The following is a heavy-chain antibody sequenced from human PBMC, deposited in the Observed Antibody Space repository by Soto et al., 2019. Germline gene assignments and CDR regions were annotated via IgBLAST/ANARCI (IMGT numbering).Heavy chain of an antibody. CDR1: GFTFSSYS. J-gene: IGHJ6*02. Sequence: VGSLRLSCAASGFTFSSYSMNWVRQAPGKGLEWVSSISSSSSYIYYADSVKGRFTISRDNAKNSLYLQMNSLRAEDTAVYYCARVRMATGVSLKGYYYGMDGWGPGTKVIVYS. CDR2: ISSSSSYI. V-gene: IGHV3-21*01. CDR3: ARVRMATGVSLKGYYYGMDG. D-gene: IGHD5-12*01.